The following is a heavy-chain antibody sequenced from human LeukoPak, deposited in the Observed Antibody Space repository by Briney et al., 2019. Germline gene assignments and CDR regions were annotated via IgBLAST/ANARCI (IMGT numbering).Heavy chain of an antibody. V-gene: IGHV3-30*01. CDR3: ARFKFGTNTTQKNAFDI. D-gene: IGHD1-1*01. J-gene: IGHJ3*02. CDR2: ISFDATKE. Sequence: GGSLRLSCAASGFTFSNYAMHWVHQAPGKGLEWVAVISFDATKEYFGKSVKGRFTISRDNSKATLYLQMHRLRIEDTALYFCARFKFGTNTTQKNAFDIWGRGTVVAVSS. CDR1: GFTFSNYA.